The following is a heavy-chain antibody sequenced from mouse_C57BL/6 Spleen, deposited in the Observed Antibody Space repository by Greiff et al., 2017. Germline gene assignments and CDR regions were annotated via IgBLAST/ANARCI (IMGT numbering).Heavy chain of an antibody. CDR3: ARGGLDDGYYGYFDV. CDR2: IYPRDGST. J-gene: IGHJ1*03. D-gene: IGHD2-3*01. Sequence: QVQLQQSDAELVKPGASVKISCKVSGYTFTDHTIHWMKQRPEQGLEWIGYIYPRDGSTKYNEKFKGKATLTADKSSSTDYMQLNSLTSEDSAVYFCARGGLDDGYYGYFDVWGTGTTVTVSS. V-gene: IGHV1-78*01. CDR1: GYTFTDHT.